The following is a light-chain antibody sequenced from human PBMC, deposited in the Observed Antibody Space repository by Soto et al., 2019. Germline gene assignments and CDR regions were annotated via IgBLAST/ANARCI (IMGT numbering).Light chain of an antibody. V-gene: IGKV3-20*01. CDR3: HQYGSSLGT. J-gene: IGKJ2*01. CDR1: QSVTGTN. Sequence: IVLTQSPVTRSLSPGEGATLSCRASQSVTGTNLAWYQQRAGQAPRLLIYYAVRRATGIPDRFSGSGSGTDFTLTISRLEPEDFAVYYCHQYGSSLGTFGQGTKVEV. CDR2: YAV.